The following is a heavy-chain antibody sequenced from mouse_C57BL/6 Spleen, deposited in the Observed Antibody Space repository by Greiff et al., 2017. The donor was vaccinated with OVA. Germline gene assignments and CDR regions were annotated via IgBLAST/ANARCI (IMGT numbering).Heavy chain of an antibody. V-gene: IGHV5-17*01. D-gene: IGHD1-1*01. CDR2: ISSGSSTI. J-gene: IGHJ3*01. CDR1: GFTFSDYG. CDR3: AILRPFAY. Sequence: EVMLVESGGGLVKPGGSLKLSCAASGFTFSDYGMHWVRQAPEQGLEWVAYISSGSSTIYYADTVKGRFTISRDNAKNTLFLQMTSLRSEDTAMYYCAILRPFAYWGQGTLVTVSA.